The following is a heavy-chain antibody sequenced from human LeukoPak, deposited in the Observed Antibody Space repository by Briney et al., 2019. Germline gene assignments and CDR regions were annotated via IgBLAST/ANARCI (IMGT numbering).Heavy chain of an antibody. CDR1: GGSISSGGYY. D-gene: IGHD3-22*01. CDR3: ARVSPNYYDSSGYPDY. Sequence: KASETLSLTCTVSGGSISSGGYYWSWIRQHPGKGLEWIGYIYYSGSTYYNPSLKSRVTISVDTSKNQFSLKLSSVTAADTAVCYCARVSPNYYDSSGYPDYWGQGTLVTVSS. V-gene: IGHV4-31*03. CDR2: IYYSGST. J-gene: IGHJ4*02.